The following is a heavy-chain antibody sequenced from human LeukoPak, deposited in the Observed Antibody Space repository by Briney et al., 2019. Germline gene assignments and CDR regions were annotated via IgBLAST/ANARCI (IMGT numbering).Heavy chain of an antibody. CDR3: ARDPELRYFDWFSFSRPTTSGMDV. D-gene: IGHD3-9*01. V-gene: IGHV3-74*01. CDR1: GFTFSSYW. J-gene: IGHJ6*02. CDR2: INSDGSST. Sequence: GSLGLSCAASGFTFSSYWMHWVRQAPGKGLGWVSRINSDGSSTSYADSVKGRFTISRDNAKNTLYLQMNSLRAEDTAVYYCARDPELRYFDWFSFSRPTTSGMDVWGQGTTVTVSS.